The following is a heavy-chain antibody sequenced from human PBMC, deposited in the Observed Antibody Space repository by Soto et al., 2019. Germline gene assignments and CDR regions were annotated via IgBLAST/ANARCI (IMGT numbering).Heavy chain of an antibody. V-gene: IGHV1-8*01. Sequence: QVQLVQSGAEVKKPGASVKVSCKGSGYTFTSYHINWVRQATGQGLEWMGWMNPNSGNTGYAQTLQGRVTMTWDTSISTAYMELSSLRFEDTAMYYCARGDISSTKNWLDPWGQGTLVTVSS. CDR3: ARGDISSTKNWLDP. CDR1: GYTFTSYH. J-gene: IGHJ5*02. CDR2: MNPNSGNT. D-gene: IGHD5-12*01.